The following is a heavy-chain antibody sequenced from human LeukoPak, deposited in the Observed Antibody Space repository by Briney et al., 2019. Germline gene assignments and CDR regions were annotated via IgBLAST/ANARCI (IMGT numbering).Heavy chain of an antibody. CDR3: ASVRRGFGESSKYYAYYYMGV. Sequence: PSETLSLTCTVSGGSISSYYWSWIRQPPGKGLEWIGYIYYSGSTNYNPSLKSRVTISVDTSKNQFSLKLSSVTAADTAVYYCASVRRGFGESSKYYAYYYMGVWGKGTTVTISS. J-gene: IGHJ6*03. CDR2: IYYSGST. V-gene: IGHV4-59*08. D-gene: IGHD3-10*01. CDR1: GGSISSYY.